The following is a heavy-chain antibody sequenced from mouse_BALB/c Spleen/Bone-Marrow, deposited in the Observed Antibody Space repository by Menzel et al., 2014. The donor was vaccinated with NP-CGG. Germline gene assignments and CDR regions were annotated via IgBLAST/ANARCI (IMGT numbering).Heavy chain of an antibody. CDR2: IYPGDGST. D-gene: IGHD3-2*01. Sequence: QVQLKDSGPELVKPGALVKISCKASGYTFTNYDINWVKQRPGQGLERIGWIYPGDGSTKYSEKFKGKATLTADKSSSTAYMQLSSLTSENSAVYFCARSGDSSGYGFAYWGQGTLVTVSA. CDR3: ARSGDSSGYGFAY. J-gene: IGHJ3*01. V-gene: IGHV1S56*01. CDR1: GYTFTNYD.